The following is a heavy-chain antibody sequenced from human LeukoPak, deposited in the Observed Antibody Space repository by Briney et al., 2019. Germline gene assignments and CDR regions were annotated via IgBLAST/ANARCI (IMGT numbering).Heavy chain of an antibody. V-gene: IGHV4-59*08. D-gene: IGHD3-9*01. CDR3: ARLTKYDDTWYADH. Sequence: SETLSLTCTVSGGSISSYFWGWIRQPPGKGLEWIGYIYYTGSTNYNPSLRSRVTISVDTSKNLFSLKLNSVTTADTAVYYYARLTKYDDTWYADHWGQGTLVTVSS. CDR2: IYYTGST. J-gene: IGHJ4*02. CDR1: GGSISSYF.